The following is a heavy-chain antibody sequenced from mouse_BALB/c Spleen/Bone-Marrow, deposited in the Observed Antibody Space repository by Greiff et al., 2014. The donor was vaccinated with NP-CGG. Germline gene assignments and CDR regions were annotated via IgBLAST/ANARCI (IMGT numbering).Heavy chain of an antibody. J-gene: IGHJ3*01. D-gene: IGHD1-1*01. CDR1: GFNIKDTY. CDR3: ANYYYGSSLFAY. Sequence: EVKLMESGAELVKPGASVKLSCTASGFNIKDTYMHWVKQRPEQGLEWIGRIDPANGNTKYDPKFQGEATITADTSSNTAYLQLSSLTSEDTAVYYCANYYYGSSLFAYWGQGTLVTVSA. CDR2: IDPANGNT. V-gene: IGHV14-3*02.